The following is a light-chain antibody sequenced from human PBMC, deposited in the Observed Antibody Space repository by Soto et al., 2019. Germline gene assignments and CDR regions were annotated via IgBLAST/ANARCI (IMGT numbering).Light chain of an antibody. CDR1: QSVRSS. Sequence: IVMTQSPATLSLSPGERATLSCRATQSVRSSLAWYLQQPGQAPRLLIYDASKRATGIPARFSGSGSGTDFTLTISSLEPKDFAVYYCQQRSKWPGTFGQGTKVDIK. CDR3: QQRSKWPGT. CDR2: DAS. J-gene: IGKJ1*01. V-gene: IGKV3-11*01.